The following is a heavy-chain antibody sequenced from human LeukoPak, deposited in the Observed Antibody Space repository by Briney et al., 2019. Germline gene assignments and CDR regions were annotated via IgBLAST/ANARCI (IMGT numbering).Heavy chain of an antibody. CDR3: ARDEGGQLYYFDY. Sequence: SETLSLTCTVSGGSIRSYYWNWIRQSPGKTLEWIGYIYYSGSTNYNPSLKSRVTISVDTSKSQFSLKLSSVTAADTAVYYCARDEGGQLYYFDYWGQGTLVTASS. V-gene: IGHV4-59*01. J-gene: IGHJ4*02. CDR1: GGSIRSYY. D-gene: IGHD2-2*01. CDR2: IYYSGST.